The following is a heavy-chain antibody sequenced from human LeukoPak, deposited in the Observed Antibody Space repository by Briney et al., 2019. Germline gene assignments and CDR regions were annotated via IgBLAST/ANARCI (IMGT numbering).Heavy chain of an antibody. CDR3: AKDRYSSSSALGISDY. V-gene: IGHV3-30*02. J-gene: IGHJ4*02. D-gene: IGHD6-6*01. Sequence: AGGSLRLSCAASGFTFSSYGMHWVRQAPGKGLEWVAFIRYDGSNKYYADSVKGRFTISRDNSKNTLYLQMNSLRAEDTAVYYCAKDRYSSSSALGISDYWGQGTLVTVSS. CDR2: IRYDGSNK. CDR1: GFTFSSYG.